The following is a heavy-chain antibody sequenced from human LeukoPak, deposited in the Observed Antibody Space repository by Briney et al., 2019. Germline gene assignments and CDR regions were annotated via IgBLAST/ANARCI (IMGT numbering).Heavy chain of an antibody. Sequence: GGSLRLSCSASGFTFSSYAMHWVRQAPGKGLEYVSAISSNGGSTYYADSVKGRFTISRDNSKNTLYLQMNSLRAEDTAVYYCARRRQLVQNFAYYYYYGMDVWGKGTTVTVSS. J-gene: IGHJ6*04. V-gene: IGHV3-64*04. CDR2: ISSNGGST. CDR3: ARRRQLVQNFAYYYYYGMDV. D-gene: IGHD6-13*01. CDR1: GFTFSSYA.